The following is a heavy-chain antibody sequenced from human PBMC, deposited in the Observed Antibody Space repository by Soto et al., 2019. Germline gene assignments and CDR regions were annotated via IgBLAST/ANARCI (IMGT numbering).Heavy chain of an antibody. CDR1: GYTFTSYD. V-gene: IGHV1-46*03. J-gene: IGHJ4*02. D-gene: IGHD4-17*01. CDR2: INPSGGST. CDR3: ARDGSDYGEALRY. Sequence: ASVKVSCKASGYTFTSYDINWVRQAPGQGLEWMGIINPSGGSTSYAQKFQGRVTMTRDTSTSTVYMELSSLRSEDTAVYYCARDGSDYGEALRYWGQGTLVTVSS.